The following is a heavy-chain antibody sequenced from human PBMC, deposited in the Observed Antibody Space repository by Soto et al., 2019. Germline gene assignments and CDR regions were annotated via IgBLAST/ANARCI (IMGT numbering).Heavy chain of an antibody. CDR2: VSTNNADT. Sequence: ATVKVSCKTSGYTFTAYGLAWLRQAPGQRPEWMGWVSTNNADTNYAQKFQGRVTMTTDRSTTTTYMELRSLRSDDTSVYYCARELNIDSSAYYCFAYWGQGTLVTVSS. D-gene: IGHD3-22*01. V-gene: IGHV1-18*01. CDR1: GYTFTAYG. J-gene: IGHJ4*02. CDR3: ARELNIDSSAYYCFAY.